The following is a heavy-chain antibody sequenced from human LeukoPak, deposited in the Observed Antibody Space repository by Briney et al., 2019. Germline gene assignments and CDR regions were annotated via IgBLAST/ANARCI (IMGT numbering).Heavy chain of an antibody. CDR1: GYSFTSYW. CDR3: ARRGWGDYGDYGIDY. Sequence: GESLKISCKGSGYSFTSYWIGWVHQMPGKGLEWMGIIYPGDSDTRYSPSFQGQVTISADKSISTAYLQWSSLKASDTAMYYCARRGWGDYGDYGIDYWGQGTLVTVSS. CDR2: IYPGDSDT. V-gene: IGHV5-51*07. D-gene: IGHD4-17*01. J-gene: IGHJ4*02.